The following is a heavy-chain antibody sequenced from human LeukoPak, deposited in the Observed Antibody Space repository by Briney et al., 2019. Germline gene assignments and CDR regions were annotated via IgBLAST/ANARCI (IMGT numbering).Heavy chain of an antibody. Sequence: GGSLRLSCAASGFTFSSYGMHWVRQAPGKGLEWVAFIRYDGSNKYYADSVKGRFTISRDNSKNTLYLQMNSLRAEDTAVYYCAKGTSSSWYDFDYWGQGTLVTVSS. D-gene: IGHD6-13*01. J-gene: IGHJ4*02. CDR2: IRYDGSNK. CDR3: AKGTSSSWYDFDY. V-gene: IGHV3-30*02. CDR1: GFTFSSYG.